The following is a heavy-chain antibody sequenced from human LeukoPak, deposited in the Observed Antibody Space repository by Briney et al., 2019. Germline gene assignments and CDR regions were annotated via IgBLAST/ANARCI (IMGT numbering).Heavy chain of an antibody. CDR2: ISAYNGNT. CDR3: ARDYTIVGATTFVY. D-gene: IGHD1-26*01. Sequence: ASVKVSCKASGYTFTSYGISWVRQAPGQGLEWMGWISAYNGNTNYAQKLQGRVTMTTDTSTSTAYMELRSLRSDDTAVYYCARDYTIVGATTFVYWGQGTLVTVSS. CDR1: GYTFTSYG. V-gene: IGHV1-18*01. J-gene: IGHJ4*02.